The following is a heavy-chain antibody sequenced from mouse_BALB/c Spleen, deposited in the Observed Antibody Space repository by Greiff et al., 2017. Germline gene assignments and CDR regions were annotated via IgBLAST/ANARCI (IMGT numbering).Heavy chain of an antibody. CDR2: ISNSGNT. CDR3: AREDYGAMDY. V-gene: IGHV3-8*02. J-gene: IGHJ4*01. Sequence: VQLQQSGPSLVKPSQTLSLTCSVTGDSITSGYWNWIRKFPGNKVEYMGYISNSGNTYYNPSLKSRISITRDTSKNQYYLQLNSVTTEDTATYYCAREDYGAMDYWGQGTSVTVSS. D-gene: IGHD1-1*01. CDR1: GDSITSGY.